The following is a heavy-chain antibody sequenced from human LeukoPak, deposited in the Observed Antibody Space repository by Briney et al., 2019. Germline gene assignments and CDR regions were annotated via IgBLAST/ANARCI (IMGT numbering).Heavy chain of an antibody. CDR2: ISAYNGNT. CDR1: GYTFTRYG. Sequence: GASVKVSCKASGYTFTRYGISWVRQAPGQGLEWMGWISAYNGNTNYAQKLQGRVTMTTDTSTSTAYMELRSLRSDDTAVYYCARVRAYYDILTGYYYFDYWAQGTLVTVSS. V-gene: IGHV1-18*01. J-gene: IGHJ4*02. D-gene: IGHD3-9*01. CDR3: ARVRAYYDILTGYYYFDY.